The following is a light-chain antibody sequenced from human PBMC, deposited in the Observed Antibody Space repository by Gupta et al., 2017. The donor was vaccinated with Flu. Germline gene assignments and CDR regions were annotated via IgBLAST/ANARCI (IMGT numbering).Light chain of an antibody. CDR2: IND. CDR1: SSNGSNV. CDR3: ASWADSRNGLCV. V-gene: IGLV1-44*01. Sequence: SSNGSNVISLYQHLPGPAPKLLIYINDQRPSGVPDRFSGSKSGSSASLALSGLQSEAEAESDCASWADSRNGLCVFGAGTKLTVL. J-gene: IGLJ3*02.